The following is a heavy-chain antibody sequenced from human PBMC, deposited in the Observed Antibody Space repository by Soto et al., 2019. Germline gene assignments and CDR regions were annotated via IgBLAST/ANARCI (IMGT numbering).Heavy chain of an antibody. CDR1: GYTFTSYA. V-gene: IGHV1-3*01. CDR3: ARDSSGYVYYYYMDV. D-gene: IGHD5-12*01. J-gene: IGHJ6*03. CDR2: INAGNGNT. Sequence: ASVKVSCKASGYTFTSYAMHWVRQAPGQRLEWMGWINAGNGNTKYSQKFQGRVTITRDTSASTAYMELSSLRSEDTAVYYCARDSSGYVYYYYMDVWGKGTTVTVPS.